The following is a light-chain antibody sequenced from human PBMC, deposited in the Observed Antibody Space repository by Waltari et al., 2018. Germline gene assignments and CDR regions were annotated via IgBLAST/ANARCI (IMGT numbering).Light chain of an antibody. Sequence: QSALTQPRSVSGSPGQSVTISCTGTSSDGGRFNYVAWYQHHPGRPPRLLIYAVTKRPSGVPDRFSGSKSGNTASLTISGLQDEDEADFYCCSYIGRALFGGGTKLTVL. V-gene: IGLV2-11*01. CDR3: CSYIGRAL. J-gene: IGLJ2*01. CDR2: AVT. CDR1: SSDGGRFNY.